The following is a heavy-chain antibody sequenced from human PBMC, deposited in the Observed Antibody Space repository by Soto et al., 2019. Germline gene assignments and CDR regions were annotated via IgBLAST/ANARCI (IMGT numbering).Heavy chain of an antibody. J-gene: IGHJ4*02. Sequence: GGSLRLSCAASGFTFGSYSMNWVRQAPGKGLEWVSSISSSRSYIYYADSVKGRFTISRDNAKNSLYLQMNSLRAEDTAVYYCASHPRDSSGYWYYFDYWGQGTLVTVSS. CDR1: GFTFGSYS. CDR3: ASHPRDSSGYWYYFDY. V-gene: IGHV3-21*01. CDR2: ISSSRSYI. D-gene: IGHD3-22*01.